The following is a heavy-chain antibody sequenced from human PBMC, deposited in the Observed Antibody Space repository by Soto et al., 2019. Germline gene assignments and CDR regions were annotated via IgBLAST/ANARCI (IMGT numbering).Heavy chain of an antibody. CDR3: ARSGCSGGTCYRGYDAFDV. CDR2: IWFDGSKE. V-gene: IGHV3-33*01. Sequence: QVQLVESGGGVVQPGRSLRLSCAASGFPFNIFGIHWVRQAPGEGLEWVAVIWFDGSKEYYGGSVRGRFTVSRDNSKHTVYLQMNSLRGDDTAIYYCARSGCSGGTCYRGYDAFDVWGQGTRVTVSS. CDR1: GFPFNIFG. D-gene: IGHD2-15*01. J-gene: IGHJ3*01.